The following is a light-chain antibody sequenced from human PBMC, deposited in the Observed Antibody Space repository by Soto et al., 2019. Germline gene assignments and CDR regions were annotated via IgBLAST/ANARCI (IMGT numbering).Light chain of an antibody. CDR3: AAWDDSLNGRV. CDR1: NSNIGSNT. J-gene: IGLJ1*01. CDR2: YDN. V-gene: IGLV1-44*01. Sequence: QLVLTQPPSASGTPGQRVTISCSGSNSNIGSNTVNWYQQLPGTAPKPLIYYDNLRPSGVPDRISGSKSGTSASLAISGLQSDDEADYYCAAWDDSLNGRVFGTGTKLTVL.